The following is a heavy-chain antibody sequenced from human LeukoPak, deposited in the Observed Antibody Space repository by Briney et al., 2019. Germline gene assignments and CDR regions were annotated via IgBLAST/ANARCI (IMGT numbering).Heavy chain of an antibody. J-gene: IGHJ5*02. D-gene: IGHD6-13*01. Sequence: GASVKVSCKASGYTFTSYYMHWVRQAPGQGLEWMGIINPGGGSTSYAQEFQGRDTMTRDTSTSTIYMELSSVRSEDTGVYACARECTAGSGTSVSRRFDPWGQGTLVTVSS. CDR3: ARECTAGSGTSVSRRFDP. CDR1: GYTFTSYY. V-gene: IGHV1-46*01. CDR2: INPGGGST.